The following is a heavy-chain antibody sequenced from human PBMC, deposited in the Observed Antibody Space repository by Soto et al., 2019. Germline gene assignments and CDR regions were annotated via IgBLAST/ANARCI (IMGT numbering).Heavy chain of an antibody. V-gene: IGHV3-23*01. CDR1: GFIFSSYA. CDR3: AKDAAIVSSTFNYFDY. Sequence: EVQLLESGGGLVQPGGSLRLSCAASGFIFSSYAMSWVCQAPGKGLEWVSGIGGSGGYKSYADSVKGRFTISRDNSKNTLYLQMESLGAEDTAVYYCAKDAAIVSSTFNYFDYWGQGTLVAVSS. J-gene: IGHJ4*02. CDR2: IGGSGGYK. D-gene: IGHD6-13*01.